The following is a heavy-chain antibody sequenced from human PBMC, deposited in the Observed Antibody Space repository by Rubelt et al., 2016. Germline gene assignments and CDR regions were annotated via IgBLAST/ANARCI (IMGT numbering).Heavy chain of an antibody. J-gene: IGHJ4*02. CDR3: ARAQRIRLLMVYAPTFDY. D-gene: IGHD2-8*01. CDR1: GYTFTSYA. CDR2: INAGNGNT. V-gene: IGHV1-3*01. Sequence: QVQLVQSGAEVKKPGASVKVSCKASGYTFTSYAMHWVRQAPGQRLEWMGWINAGNGNTNYSQKFQGRVNITRDTSASTAYRELSSLRSEDTAVYYCARAQRIRLLMVYAPTFDYWGQGTLVTVSS.